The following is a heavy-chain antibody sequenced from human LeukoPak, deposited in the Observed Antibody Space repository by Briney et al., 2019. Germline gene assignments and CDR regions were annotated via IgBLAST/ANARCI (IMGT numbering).Heavy chain of an antibody. CDR3: ARGELDGRAFDI. Sequence: PSETLSLTCTVSGGSISSYYWSWIRQPPGKGLEWIGYIYYSGSTNYNPSLKSRVTISVDTSKNQFSLKLSSVTAADTAVYYCARGELDGRAFDIWGQGTMVTVSS. CDR1: GGSISSYY. D-gene: IGHD1-7*01. V-gene: IGHV4-59*08. J-gene: IGHJ3*02. CDR2: IYYSGST.